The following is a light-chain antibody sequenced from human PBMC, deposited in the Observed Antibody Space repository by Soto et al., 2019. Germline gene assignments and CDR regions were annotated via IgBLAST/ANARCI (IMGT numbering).Light chain of an antibody. Sequence: ELVLTQSPATLSLSPGERATLSCRASQSVSDYLAWYQQKPGQAPRLLIYDASNRAAGVPYRFRGSGSGTDFTLTISSVEPEDFGVYYCQQRSDWPPITFGQGTRLEIK. CDR1: QSVSDY. J-gene: IGKJ5*01. V-gene: IGKV3-11*01. CDR3: QQRSDWPPIT. CDR2: DAS.